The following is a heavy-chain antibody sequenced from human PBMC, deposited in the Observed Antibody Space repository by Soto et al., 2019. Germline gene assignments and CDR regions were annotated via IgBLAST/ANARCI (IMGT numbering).Heavy chain of an antibody. CDR2: IWYDGSKK. J-gene: IGHJ4*02. V-gene: IGHV3-33*01. CDR3: ARDPGVRFYYFDH. D-gene: IGHD3-3*01. Sequence: QVQLVESGGGVVQPGRSLRISCVASGFTFSRYGMHWVRQAPGKGLEWVAVIWYDGSKKYYADSVKGRFSISRDDSKNTLYLEMNSLRAEDTAVYYCARDPGVRFYYFDHWGQGTLVTVSS. CDR1: GFTFSRYG.